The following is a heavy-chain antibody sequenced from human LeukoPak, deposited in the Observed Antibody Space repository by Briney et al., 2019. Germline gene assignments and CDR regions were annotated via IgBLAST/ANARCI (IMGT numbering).Heavy chain of an antibody. CDR1: GFTFSDSF. J-gene: IGHJ3*02. CDR3: AAFDI. CDR2: ISSSGRII. Sequence: GGSLRLSCAASGFTFSDSFMSWIRQAPGKGLEWVSYISSSGRIIYYADSVKGRFTISRDNAKNSLYLQMNSLRAEDTAVYYCAAFDIWGQGTMVTVSS. V-gene: IGHV3-11*01.